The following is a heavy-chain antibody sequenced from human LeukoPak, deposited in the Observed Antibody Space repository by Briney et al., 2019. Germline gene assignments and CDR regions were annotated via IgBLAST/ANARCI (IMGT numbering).Heavy chain of an antibody. CDR1: GGSISSYY. CDR2: IYHSGST. D-gene: IGHD3-3*01. J-gene: IGHJ3*02. V-gene: IGHV4-59*08. Sequence: SETMSLTCTVSGGSISSYYWSWIRQPPGKGLEWIGYIYHSGSTNYNPSLKSRVTISVDTSKNQFSLKLSSVTAADTAVYYCARSYDFWSGSPPPHAFDIWGQGTMVTVSS. CDR3: ARSYDFWSGSPPPHAFDI.